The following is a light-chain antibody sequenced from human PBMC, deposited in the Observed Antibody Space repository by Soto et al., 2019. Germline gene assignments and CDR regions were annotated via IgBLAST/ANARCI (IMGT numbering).Light chain of an antibody. CDR2: GNN. CDR3: QSYDTSLSGSWV. J-gene: IGLJ3*02. V-gene: IGLV1-40*01. CDR1: SSNIGAGFD. Sequence: QSVLTQPPSVSGAPGQRVTMSCTGSSSNIGAGFDVHWYQQLPGTAPKLLIYGNNNRPSGVPDRFSGSKSGTSASLAITGLQAEDEADYYCQSYDTSLSGSWVFGGGTKVTVL.